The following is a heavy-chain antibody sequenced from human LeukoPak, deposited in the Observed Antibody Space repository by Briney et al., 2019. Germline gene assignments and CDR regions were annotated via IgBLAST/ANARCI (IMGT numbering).Heavy chain of an antibody. CDR3: ARTGSSQLVGDY. D-gene: IGHD6-6*01. V-gene: IGHV4-31*03. J-gene: IGHJ4*02. Sequence: SETLSLTCTVSGGSISSGVYYWSWIRQHPGKGLEWIGYIYYSGSTYYNPSLKSRVTISVDTSKNQFSLKLSSVTAADTAVYYCARTGSSQLVGDYWGQGTLVSVSS. CDR2: IYYSGST. CDR1: GGSISSGVYY.